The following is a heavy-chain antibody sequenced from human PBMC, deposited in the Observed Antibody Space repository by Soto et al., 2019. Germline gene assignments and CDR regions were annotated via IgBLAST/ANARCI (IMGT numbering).Heavy chain of an antibody. Sequence: SETLSLTCTVSVGSISSGGYYWSWIRQHPGKGLEWIGYIYYSGSTYYNPSLKSRVTISVDKSKNQFSLKLSSVTAADTAVYYCARGPYSSGWDYYYYGMDVWGQGTTVTVSS. CDR2: IYYSGST. V-gene: IGHV4-31*03. CDR1: VGSISSGGYY. J-gene: IGHJ6*02. CDR3: ARGPYSSGWDYYYYGMDV. D-gene: IGHD6-19*01.